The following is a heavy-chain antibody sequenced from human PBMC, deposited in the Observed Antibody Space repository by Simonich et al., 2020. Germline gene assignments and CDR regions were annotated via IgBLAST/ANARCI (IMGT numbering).Heavy chain of an antibody. V-gene: IGHV3-30*07. CDR3: ARDHDYGDYYFDY. D-gene: IGHD4-17*01. Sequence: QVQLVESGGGVVQPGRSLRLSCAASGFTFSSYAMHWVRQAPGKGLGWVAVISYDGSNKYYADSVKGRFTISRDNSKNTLYLQMNSLRAEDTAVYYCARDHDYGDYYFDYWGQGTLVTVSS. CDR2: ISYDGSNK. CDR1: GFTFSSYA. J-gene: IGHJ4*02.